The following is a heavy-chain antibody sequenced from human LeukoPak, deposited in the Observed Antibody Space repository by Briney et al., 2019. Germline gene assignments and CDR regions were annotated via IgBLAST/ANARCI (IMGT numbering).Heavy chain of an antibody. Sequence: PSETLSLTCTVSGGSIGSSSYYWGWIRQPPGKGLEWIGSIYYSGSTYYNPSLKSRVTISVDTSKNQFSLKLSSVTAADTAVYYCARQGIAVARAFDIWGQGTMVTVSS. CDR2: IYYSGST. CDR1: GGSIGSSSYY. D-gene: IGHD6-19*01. V-gene: IGHV4-39*01. J-gene: IGHJ3*02. CDR3: ARQGIAVARAFDI.